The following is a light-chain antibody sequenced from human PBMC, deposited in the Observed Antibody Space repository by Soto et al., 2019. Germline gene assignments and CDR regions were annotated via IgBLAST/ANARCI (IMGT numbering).Light chain of an antibody. V-gene: IGKV1-5*03. CDR2: KAS. Sequence: DIPRTKSPTTLSASVGDRAIITCRASQTVRNWLAWFQQNPGEAPKLLIYKASRLESGVSSRFSGSGYGTDFTLTITNLVPGDSATYFCQQYDASPLTFGQGTKLEIK. J-gene: IGKJ2*01. CDR1: QTVRNW. CDR3: QQYDASPLT.